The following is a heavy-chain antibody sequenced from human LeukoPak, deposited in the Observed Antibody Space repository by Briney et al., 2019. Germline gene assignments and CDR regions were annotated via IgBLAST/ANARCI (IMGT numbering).Heavy chain of an antibody. CDR1: GYTFTDYH. D-gene: IGHD2-2*01. V-gene: IGHV1-69-2*01. CDR2: INPKSGDT. J-gene: IGHJ5*02. CDR3: AGYAHLLSFP. Sequence: GASVKISCKASGYTFTDYHMHWVQQAPGKGLEWMGLINPKSGDTKYAENFQGRVTITADTSTNTAYMELSSLRSEYTALYYCAGYAHLLSFPWGQGTLVTVSS.